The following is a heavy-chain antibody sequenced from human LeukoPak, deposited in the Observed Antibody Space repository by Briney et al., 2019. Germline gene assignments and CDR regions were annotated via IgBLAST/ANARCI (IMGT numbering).Heavy chain of an antibody. CDR3: AKDPPYSGYGHFDY. Sequence: PGGSLRLSCATSGFTFSSYGMSWVRQAPGKGLEWVSAISGSGGSTYYADSVKGRFTISRDNSKNTLYLQMNSLRAEDTAVYYCAKDPPYSGYGHFDYWGQGTLVTVSS. J-gene: IGHJ4*02. CDR2: ISGSGGST. CDR1: GFTFSSYG. D-gene: IGHD5-12*01. V-gene: IGHV3-23*01.